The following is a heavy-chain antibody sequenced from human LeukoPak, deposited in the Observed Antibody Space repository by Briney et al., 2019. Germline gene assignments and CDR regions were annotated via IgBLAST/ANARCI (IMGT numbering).Heavy chain of an antibody. V-gene: IGHV3-11*01. Sequence: GGSLRLSCAASGFTFSDYYMNWIRQAPGKGLEYIAYISQGGADVSYADSVKGRFTVSRDNAKNSVFLQMNSLTAEDTAVYYCASVARLLADWGQGTLVTVSS. CDR3: ASVARLLAD. CDR2: ISQGGADV. J-gene: IGHJ4*02. D-gene: IGHD3-9*01. CDR1: GFTFSDYY.